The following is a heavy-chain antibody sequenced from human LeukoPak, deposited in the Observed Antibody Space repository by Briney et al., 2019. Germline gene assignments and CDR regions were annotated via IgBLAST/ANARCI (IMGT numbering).Heavy chain of an antibody. CDR1: GYPFTTYW. CDR2: IYPGDSDT. J-gene: IGHJ4*02. Sequence: GESLKISCKGSGYPFTTYWIGWVRQMPGKGLEWMGIIYPGDSDTIYRPSFQGQVTISADKSISTAYLQWNSLRASDTAMYYCARLAVAGLDYWGQGTLVIVSS. D-gene: IGHD6-19*01. V-gene: IGHV5-51*01. CDR3: ARLAVAGLDY.